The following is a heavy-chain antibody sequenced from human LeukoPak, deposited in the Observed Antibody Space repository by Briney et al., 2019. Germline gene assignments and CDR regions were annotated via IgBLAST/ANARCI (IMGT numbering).Heavy chain of an antibody. Sequence: GWSLRLSCAGSGFTFRRYWMNWVRQTPARGPEGLDSINADASEKNYVDSVRGRFTISRDNGENSLTLHMNSLSPDDTAVYYCEREYVWARGIQVTVSS. D-gene: IGHD2-8*01. CDR1: GFTFRRYW. V-gene: IGHV3-7*01. CDR2: INADASEK. CDR3: EREYV. J-gene: IGHJ4*02.